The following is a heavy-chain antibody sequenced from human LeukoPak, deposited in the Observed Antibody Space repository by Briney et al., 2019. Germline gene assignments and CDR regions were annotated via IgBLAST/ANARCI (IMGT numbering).Heavy chain of an antibody. D-gene: IGHD6-19*01. CDR2: IYDSGST. V-gene: IGHV4-31*03. Sequence: SETLSLTCSVSGASVTTGGFYWTWIRQLPGKGLEWIGYIYDSGSTKYHPSLESRLIISIDTPKNQFSLKLNSVTAADTAVYYCASGGGWYWSFDYWGQGTLVTVSS. CDR3: ASGGGWYWSFDY. J-gene: IGHJ4*02. CDR1: GASVTTGGFY.